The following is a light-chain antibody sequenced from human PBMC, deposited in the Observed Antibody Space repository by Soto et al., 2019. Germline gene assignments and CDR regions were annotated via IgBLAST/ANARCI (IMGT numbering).Light chain of an antibody. J-gene: IGKJ3*01. CDR1: QSDSSS. V-gene: IGKV3-11*01. Sequence: EIVLTQSPDTLSLSPGERATLSRRASQSDSSSLACYQKKHGQPTRLLIYDASNRATGSPAKFSSSGSGTDFTLTIISLEPEEFAVYSCQQRRNWRPEVTFGRGTKVDIK. CDR3: QQRRNWRPEVT. CDR2: DAS.